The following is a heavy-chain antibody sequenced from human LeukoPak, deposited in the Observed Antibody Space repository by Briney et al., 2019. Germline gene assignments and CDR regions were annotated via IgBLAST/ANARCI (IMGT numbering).Heavy chain of an antibody. CDR3: ARNPDGDYDY. CDR1: GFTFSNFW. J-gene: IGHJ4*02. D-gene: IGHD2-8*01. V-gene: IGHV3-74*01. CDR2: IKTDGSIT. Sequence: GGSLRLSCAASGFTFSNFWMHWVRQAPGKGLVWVSHIKTDGSITDYADSVKGRFTISRDNARNTLYLQMDSLRVEDTPVYYCARNPDGDYDYWGQGALVTVSS.